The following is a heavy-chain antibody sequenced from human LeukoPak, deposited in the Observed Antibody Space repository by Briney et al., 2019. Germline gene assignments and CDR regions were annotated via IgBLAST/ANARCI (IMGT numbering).Heavy chain of an antibody. CDR2: IYAGDSDT. CDR1: GYDFTGYW. CDR3: ARNMIRGKTYGMDV. Sequence: GESLKISCKGSGYDFTGYWIGWVRQMPGKGLGGVGVIYAGDSDTRYRPSFQRQVILSADKSISTAYLQWSSLNASDTAMYYCARNMIRGKTYGMDVWGQGTTVTVSS. V-gene: IGHV5-51*01. J-gene: IGHJ6*02. D-gene: IGHD3-16*01.